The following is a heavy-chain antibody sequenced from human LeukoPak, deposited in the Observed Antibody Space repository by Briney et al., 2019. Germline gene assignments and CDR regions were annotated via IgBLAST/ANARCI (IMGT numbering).Heavy chain of an antibody. CDR3: ARDCTNGVCYYDY. D-gene: IGHD2-8*01. CDR2: INPNSGGT. Sequence: ASVKVSCKASGYTFTGYYMHWVRQAPGPGLEWMGRINPNSGGTNYAQKFQGRVTMTRDTSISTAYMELSRLRSDDTAVYYCARDCTNGVCYYDYWGQGTLVTVSS. J-gene: IGHJ4*02. V-gene: IGHV1-2*06. CDR1: GYTFTGYY.